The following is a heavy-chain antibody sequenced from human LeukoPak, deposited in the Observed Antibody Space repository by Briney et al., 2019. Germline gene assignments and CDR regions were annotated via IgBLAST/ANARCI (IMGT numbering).Heavy chain of an antibody. D-gene: IGHD2-15*01. CDR3: ARRSRYCSGGSCFWYYMDV. CDR2: INPNSGGT. V-gene: IGHV1-2*02. CDR1: GYTFTGYY. J-gene: IGHJ6*03. Sequence: ASVKVSCKASGYTFTGYYMHWVRQAPGQGLEWMGWINPNSGGTNYAQKFQGRVTMTRDTSISTAYKELSRLRSDDTAVYYCARRSRYCSGGSCFWYYMDVWGKGTTVTISS.